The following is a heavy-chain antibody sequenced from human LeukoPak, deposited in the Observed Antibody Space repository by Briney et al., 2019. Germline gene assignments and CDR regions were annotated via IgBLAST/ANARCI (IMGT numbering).Heavy chain of an antibody. Sequence: ASVKVSCKVSGYTLTELSMHWVRQAPGKGLEWMGGFDPEDGETIYAQKFQGRVTMTEDTSTDTAYMELSSLRSEDTAVYYCATVFSYYYDSSGYYTDYWGQGTLVTVSS. CDR1: GYTLTELS. CDR3: ATVFSYYYDSSGYYTDY. J-gene: IGHJ4*02. CDR2: FDPEDGET. V-gene: IGHV1-24*01. D-gene: IGHD3-22*01.